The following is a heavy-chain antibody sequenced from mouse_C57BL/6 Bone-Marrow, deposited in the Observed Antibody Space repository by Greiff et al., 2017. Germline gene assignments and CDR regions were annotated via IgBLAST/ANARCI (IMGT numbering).Heavy chain of an antibody. J-gene: IGHJ2*01. CDR2: INPSSGYT. V-gene: IGHV1-4*01. CDR1: GYTFTSYT. D-gene: IGHD2-10*02. Sequence: QVQLQQSGAELARPGASVKMSCKASGYTFTSYTMHWVKQRPGQGLEWIGYINPSSGYTKYNQKFKDKATLTADKSSTTAYMQLSSLTSEDSASNNCARVWPRDYWGQGTTLTGSS. CDR3: ARVWPRDY.